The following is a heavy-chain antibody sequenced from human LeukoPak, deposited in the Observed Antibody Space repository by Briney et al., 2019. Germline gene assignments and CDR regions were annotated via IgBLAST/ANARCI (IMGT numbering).Heavy chain of an antibody. CDR1: GDSFPSNSAT. V-gene: IGHV6-1*01. Sequence: SQTLSLTCAISGDSFPSNSATWNWIRQSPSRGLEWLGRTYYRSKWYKYYAVSVKGRITINPDTSKNQFSLQLNSVTPEDTAVYYCARGPSYFQHWGQGTLVTVSS. J-gene: IGHJ1*01. CDR3: ARGPSYFQH. CDR2: TYYRSKWYK.